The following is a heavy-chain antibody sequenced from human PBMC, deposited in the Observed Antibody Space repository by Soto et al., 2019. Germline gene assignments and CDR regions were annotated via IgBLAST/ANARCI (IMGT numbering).Heavy chain of an antibody. V-gene: IGHV4-59*01. CDR1: GGSISSYY. Sequence: PSETLSLTCTVSGGSISSYYWSWIRQPPGKGLEWIGYIYYSGSTNYNPSLKSRVTISVDTSKNQFSLKLSSVTAADTAVYYCARTNSGSYDYYYYYGMDVWGQGTTVTVSS. D-gene: IGHD3-10*01. CDR3: ARTNSGSYDYYYYYGMDV. CDR2: IYYSGST. J-gene: IGHJ6*02.